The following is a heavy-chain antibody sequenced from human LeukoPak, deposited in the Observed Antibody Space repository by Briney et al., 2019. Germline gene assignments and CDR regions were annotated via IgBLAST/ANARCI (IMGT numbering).Heavy chain of an antibody. D-gene: IGHD2-15*01. CDR1: GGSISSYY. Sequence: PSETLSLTCTVSGGSISSYYWSWIRQPPGKGLEWIGYIYYSGSTNYNPSLKSRVTISVDTSKNQFSLKLSSVTAADTAVYYCARDTAEGGGYHIWGQGTMVTVSS. V-gene: IGHV4-59*01. CDR2: IYYSGST. CDR3: ARDTAEGGGYHI. J-gene: IGHJ3*02.